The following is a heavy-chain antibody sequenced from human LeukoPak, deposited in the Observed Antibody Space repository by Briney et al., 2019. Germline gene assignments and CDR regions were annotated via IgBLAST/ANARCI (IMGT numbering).Heavy chain of an antibody. V-gene: IGHV3-21*05. CDR3: ARDGLWGSSEY. CDR2: ISSSSAYI. Sequence: GGSLRLSCAASGFTFNGYSFNWVRQAPGKGLEWVAHISSSSAYIYYADSAKGRFTISRDNAKNSLYLQMNSLRAADTAVYICARDGLWGSSEYWPQGTLLTVFS. J-gene: IGHJ4*02. CDR1: GFTFNGYS. D-gene: IGHD3-16*01.